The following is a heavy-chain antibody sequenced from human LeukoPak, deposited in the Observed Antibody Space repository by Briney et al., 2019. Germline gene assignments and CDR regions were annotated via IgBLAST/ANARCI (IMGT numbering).Heavy chain of an antibody. D-gene: IGHD3-10*01. J-gene: IGHJ4*02. V-gene: IGHV1-2*02. CDR3: ARNRKLLWFGESDY. CDR2: INPNSGGT. Sequence: SCKXXXXTFTXYYMHWVRQAPGQGLEWMGWINPNSGGTNYAQKFQGRVTMTRDTSISTAYMELSRLRSDDTAVYYCARNRKLLWFGESDYWGQGTLVTVSS. CDR1: XXTFTXYY.